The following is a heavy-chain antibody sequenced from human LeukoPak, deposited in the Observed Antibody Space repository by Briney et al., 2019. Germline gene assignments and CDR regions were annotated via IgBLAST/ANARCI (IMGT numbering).Heavy chain of an antibody. Sequence: GGSLRLSCAASGFTFTTYTMNWVRQTPGKGLEWVSSITNNSDYIYYADSVKGRFTISRDNSKNTLYLQMNSLRAEDTAVYYCAKDLVLMVYGTFDYWGQGTLVTVSS. V-gene: IGHV3-21*04. J-gene: IGHJ4*02. D-gene: IGHD2-8*01. CDR2: ITNNSDYI. CDR1: GFTFTTYT. CDR3: AKDLVLMVYGTFDY.